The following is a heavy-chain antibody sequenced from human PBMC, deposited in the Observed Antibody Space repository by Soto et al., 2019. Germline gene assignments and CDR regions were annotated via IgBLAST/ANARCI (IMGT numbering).Heavy chain of an antibody. Sequence: ASVKVSCKASGYTFTSYGISWVRQAPGQGLEWMGWISAYNGNTNYAQKLQGRVTMTTDTSTSTAYMELRSLGSDDTAVYYCARVYNYYDSSGYYSWGQGTLVTVSS. J-gene: IGHJ5*02. V-gene: IGHV1-18*04. D-gene: IGHD3-22*01. CDR3: ARVYNYYDSSGYYS. CDR1: GYTFTSYG. CDR2: ISAYNGNT.